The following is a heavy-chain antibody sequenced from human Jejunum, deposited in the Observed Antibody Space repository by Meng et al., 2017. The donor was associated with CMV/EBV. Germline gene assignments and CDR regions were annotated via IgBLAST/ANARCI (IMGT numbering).Heavy chain of an antibody. CDR2: INQDGSET. Sequence: MSWVGQASGKGLEWVANINQDGSETYYVESVRGRFSISRDNAKNSLYLQMSSLRAEDTAVYFCARGGITVFGVVIIDYYGMDVWGQGTTVTVSS. V-gene: IGHV3-7*01. D-gene: IGHD3-3*01. CDR3: ARGGITVFGVVIIDYYGMDV. J-gene: IGHJ6*02.